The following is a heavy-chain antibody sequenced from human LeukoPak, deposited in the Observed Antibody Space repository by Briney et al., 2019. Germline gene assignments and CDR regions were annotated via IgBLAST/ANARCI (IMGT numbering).Heavy chain of an antibody. CDR1: GGSFSGYY. V-gene: IGHV4-34*01. CDR3: ARKDRGYSYGNSD. J-gene: IGHJ4*02. Sequence: SETLSLTCAVYGGSFSGYYWSWIRQPPGKGLEWIGEINHSGSTNYNPSLKSRVTISVDTSKNQFSLKLSSVTAADTAVYYCARKDRGYSYGNSDWGQGTLVTVSS. CDR2: INHSGST. D-gene: IGHD5-18*01.